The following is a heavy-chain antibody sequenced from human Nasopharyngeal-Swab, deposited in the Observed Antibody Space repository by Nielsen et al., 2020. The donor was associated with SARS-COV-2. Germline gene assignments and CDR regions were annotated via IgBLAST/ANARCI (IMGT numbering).Heavy chain of an antibody. V-gene: IGHV2-26*01. CDR3: ARMALCGYGDYFDDYYYGMDV. CDR1: RFSLSNARMG. CDR2: IFSNDEK. J-gene: IGHJ6*02. Sequence: SGPTLVQPPATLTLTCTATRFSLSNARMGVSWIRQTPGKAMEWLAHIFSNDEKSYSTSLKSRLTISKDTSKSQVVLTITNIDPVDTATYYCARMALCGYGDYFDDYYYGMDVWGQGTTVTVSS. D-gene: IGHD4-17*01.